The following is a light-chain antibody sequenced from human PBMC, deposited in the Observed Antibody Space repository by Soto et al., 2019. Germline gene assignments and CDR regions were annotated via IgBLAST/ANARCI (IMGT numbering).Light chain of an antibody. CDR2: EVS. CDR3: CSYAGNNKLV. CDR1: SSDVGSYNL. V-gene: IGLV2-23*02. Sequence: QSVLTQPASVSGSPGQSITISCTGTSSDVGSYNLVSWFQQHPGEAPKLIIYEVSDRPSGVSNRFSGSKSGNTASLTISGLQGSDEADYYCCSYAGNNKLVFGGGTKVTVL. J-gene: IGLJ2*01.